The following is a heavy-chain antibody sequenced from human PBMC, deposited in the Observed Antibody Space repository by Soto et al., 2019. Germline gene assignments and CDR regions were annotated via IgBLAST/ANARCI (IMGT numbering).Heavy chain of an antibody. CDR1: GFTFSRYW. CDR2: INQDGSEK. V-gene: IGHV3-7*01. J-gene: IGHJ3*02. Sequence: GSLRLSCAASGFTFSRYWMSWVRRAPGKGLEWVANINQDGSEKYIVDSVKGRFTISRDNAKNSLFLQINSLRVEDTAVYYCVRCYCTGTSCYGDRALDIWGQGTKVTVSS. CDR3: VRCYCTGTSCYGDRALDI. D-gene: IGHD2-2*01.